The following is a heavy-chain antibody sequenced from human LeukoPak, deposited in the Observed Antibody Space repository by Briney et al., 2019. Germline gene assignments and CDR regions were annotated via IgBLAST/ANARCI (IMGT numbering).Heavy chain of an antibody. V-gene: IGHV5-51*01. J-gene: IGHJ4*02. CDR3: AILKYFDPTHYFDY. CDR1: GYTFMNDW. CDR2: VRPRDSDT. D-gene: IGHD3-9*01. Sequence: GESLKISCRSSGYTFMNDWIAWVRQMPGKGLEWMGMVRPRDSDTVYSPSFQGQVSVSVDKSISTAYLQWSTLEASDTAVYHCAILKYFDPTHYFDYWGQGTLVTVSS.